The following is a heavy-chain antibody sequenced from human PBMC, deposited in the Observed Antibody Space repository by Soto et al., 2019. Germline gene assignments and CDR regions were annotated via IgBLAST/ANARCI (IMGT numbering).Heavy chain of an antibody. CDR2: IYYSGST. J-gene: IGHJ6*02. V-gene: IGHV4-59*12. CDR3: ARDERTVQSDYYYYGMDV. CDR1: GGSISSYY. D-gene: IGHD3-10*01. Sequence: PSETLSLTCTVSGGSISSYYWSWIRQPPGKGLEWIGYIYYSGSTNYNPSLKSRVTISVDTSKNQFSLKLSSVTAADTAVYYCARDERTVQSDYYYYGMDVWGQGTKVTVSS.